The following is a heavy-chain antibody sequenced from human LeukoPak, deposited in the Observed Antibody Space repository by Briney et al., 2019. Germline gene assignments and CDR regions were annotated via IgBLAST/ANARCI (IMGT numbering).Heavy chain of an antibody. CDR3: ARGAQRGYSSSWPLLVDY. CDR1: GGTFSSYA. D-gene: IGHD6-13*01. J-gene: IGHJ4*02. CDR2: IIPIFGTA. Sequence: SVKVSCKASGGTFSSYAISWVRQAPEQGLEWMGRIIPIFGTATYAQKFQGRVTITADKSTSTAYMELSSLRSEDTAVYYCARGAQRGYSSSWPLLVDYWGQGTLVTVSS. V-gene: IGHV1-69*06.